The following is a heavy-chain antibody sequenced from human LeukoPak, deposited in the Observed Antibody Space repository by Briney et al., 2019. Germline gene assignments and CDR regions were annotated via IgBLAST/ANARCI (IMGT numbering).Heavy chain of an antibody. J-gene: IGHJ5*02. CDR1: GGTFSTFA. CDR3: ARSYYCGSGSYYNWFDP. Sequence: ASVKVSCKASGGTFSTFAINWVRQAPGQGLEWMGWISAYNGNTNYAQKLQGRVTMTTDTSTSTAYMELRSLRSDDTAVYYCARSYYCGSGSYYNWFDPWGQGTLVTVSS. D-gene: IGHD3-10*01. V-gene: IGHV1-18*04. CDR2: ISAYNGNT.